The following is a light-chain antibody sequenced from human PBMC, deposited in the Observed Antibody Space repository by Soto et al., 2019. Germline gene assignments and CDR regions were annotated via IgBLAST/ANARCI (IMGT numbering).Light chain of an antibody. CDR2: GVS. CDR3: QQYVTSPYI. Sequence: IVLTQSPATLSLSPGKRATLSCRASQNISSYLIWYQQKPGQAPRLLIHGVSTRATGIPDRFSGSGSGTDFTLTISRLEPEDFAVYYCQQYVTSPYIFGQGTKVDIK. V-gene: IGKV3-20*01. J-gene: IGKJ2*01. CDR1: QNISSY.